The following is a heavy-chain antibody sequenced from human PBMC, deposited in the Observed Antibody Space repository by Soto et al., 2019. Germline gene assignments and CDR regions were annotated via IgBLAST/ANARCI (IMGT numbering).Heavy chain of an antibody. J-gene: IGHJ4*03. CDR3: ARYCSGGSCYSSHFDY. Sequence: QVQLQESGPGLVKPSQTLSLTCTVSGGSISSGGYYWSWIRQHPGKGLEWIGYIYYSGSTYYNPSLKSRVTISVDTSKNQFSLKLSSVTAADTAVYYCARYCSGGSCYSSHFDYWGQGTTVTVSS. V-gene: IGHV4-31*03. D-gene: IGHD2-15*01. CDR1: GGSISSGGYY. CDR2: IYYSGST.